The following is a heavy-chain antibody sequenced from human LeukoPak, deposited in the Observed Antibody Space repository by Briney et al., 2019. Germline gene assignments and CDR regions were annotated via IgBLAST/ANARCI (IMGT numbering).Heavy chain of an antibody. J-gene: IGHJ4*02. CDR3: AKKIPFDA. Sequence: GGSLRLSCAASGFTFSSYTMNWVRQAPGKGLEWVSSISDSGGNTYYAHSVRGRFTISRDNSKNTLYLQMNSLRAEDTALYYCAKKIPFDAWGQRTLVTVSS. D-gene: IGHD2-21*01. V-gene: IGHV3-23*01. CDR2: ISDSGGNT. CDR1: GFTFSSYT.